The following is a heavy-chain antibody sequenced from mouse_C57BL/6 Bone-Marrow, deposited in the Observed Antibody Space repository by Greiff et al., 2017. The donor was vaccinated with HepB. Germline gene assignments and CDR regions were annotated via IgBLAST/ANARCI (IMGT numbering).Heavy chain of an antibody. CDR3: TRDAYYYGPSWFAY. D-gene: IGHD1-1*01. Sequence: EVQRVESGEGLVKPGGSLKLSCAASGFTFSSYAMSWVRQTPEKRLEWVAYISSGGDYIYYADTVKGRFTISRDNARNTLYLQMSSLKSEDTAMYYCTRDAYYYGPSWFAYWGQGTLVTVSA. J-gene: IGHJ3*01. V-gene: IGHV5-9-1*02. CDR2: ISSGGDYI. CDR1: GFTFSSYA.